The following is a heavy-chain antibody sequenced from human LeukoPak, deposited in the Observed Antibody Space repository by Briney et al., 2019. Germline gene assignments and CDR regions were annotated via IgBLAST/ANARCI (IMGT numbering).Heavy chain of an antibody. CDR3: AKVVISWGPTSQDY. V-gene: IGHV3-23*01. CDR2: ISGSGGNT. J-gene: IGHJ4*02. CDR1: GFTFSSYA. Sequence: GGSLRLSCAASGFTFSSYAMSWVRQAPGKGLEWVSAISGSGGNTYYADSVKGRFTISRDNSKNTLYLQINTLRAEDMAVYYCAKVVISWGPTSQDYWGQGTLVTVSS. D-gene: IGHD6-13*01.